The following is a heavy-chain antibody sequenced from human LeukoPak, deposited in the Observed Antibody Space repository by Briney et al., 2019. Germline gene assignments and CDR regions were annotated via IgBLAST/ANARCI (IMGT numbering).Heavy chain of an antibody. D-gene: IGHD3-16*01. J-gene: IGHJ4*02. CDR3: ARVRWGGLYYFDY. V-gene: IGHV3-74*01. CDR2: INDDGRST. CDR1: GFTFSSYW. Sequence: GGSLRLSCAASGFTFSSYWMHWVRQAPGKGLGGVSRINDDGRSTSDADSVKGRFTISRDNAKNTLYLQMNSLRAEDTAVYYCARVRWGGLYYFDYWGQGTLVTVSS.